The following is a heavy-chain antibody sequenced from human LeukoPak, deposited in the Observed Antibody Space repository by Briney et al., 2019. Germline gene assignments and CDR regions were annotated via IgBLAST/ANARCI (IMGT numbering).Heavy chain of an antibody. V-gene: IGHV3-30*18. Sequence: TGGSLRLSCAASGFTFSSYGMHWVRQAPGKGLEWVAVISYDGSNKYYADSVKGRFTISRDNSKNTLYLQMNSLRAEDTAVYYCAKDPSLNKAAAGLFDYWGQGTLVTVSS. J-gene: IGHJ4*02. CDR3: AKDPSLNKAAAGLFDY. CDR1: GFTFSSYG. D-gene: IGHD6-13*01. CDR2: ISYDGSNK.